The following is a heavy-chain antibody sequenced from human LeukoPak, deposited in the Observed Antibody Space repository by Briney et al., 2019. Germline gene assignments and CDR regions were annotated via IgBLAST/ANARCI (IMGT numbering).Heavy chain of an antibody. CDR2: ISGSGGST. CDR1: GFTFSSYA. V-gene: IGHV3-23*01. D-gene: IGHD1-26*01. J-gene: IGHJ4*02. CDR3: AKDALQGWELPRMIDY. Sequence: GASLRLSCAASGFTFSSYAMSWVRQAPGKGLEWVSAISGSGGSTYYADSVKGRFTISRDNSKNTLYLQMNSLRAEDTAVYYCAKDALQGWELPRMIDYWGQGTLVTVSS.